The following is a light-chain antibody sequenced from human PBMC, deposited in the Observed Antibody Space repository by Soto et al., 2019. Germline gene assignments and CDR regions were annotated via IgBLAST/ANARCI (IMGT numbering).Light chain of an antibody. CDR2: MVS. CDR3: QEYTSNSRT. V-gene: IGKV1-5*03. J-gene: IGKJ1*01. CDR1: QSVGSW. Sequence: DIQMIQSPSTLSASVGDRVTISCRASQSVGSWLAWYQQKPGKAPKVLIYMVSSLESGVASRFSGSGSGTEFTLTISSLQPDDSATYYCQEYTSNSRTFGQGTKVEIK.